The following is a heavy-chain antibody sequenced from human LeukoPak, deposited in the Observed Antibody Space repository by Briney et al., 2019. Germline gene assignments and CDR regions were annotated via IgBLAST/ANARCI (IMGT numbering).Heavy chain of an antibody. D-gene: IGHD3-10*01. Sequence: GGSLRLSCAASGFTFSSNAMSWVRQAPGKGLEWVSVITGNGGSTYYADSVKGRFTISRDNSKNTLSLQMNSLRAEDAAVYYCAKDAVAPGSGGDYFDYWGQGTLVTVSS. V-gene: IGHV3-23*01. CDR1: GFTFSSNA. J-gene: IGHJ4*02. CDR2: ITGNGGST. CDR3: AKDAVAPGSGGDYFDY.